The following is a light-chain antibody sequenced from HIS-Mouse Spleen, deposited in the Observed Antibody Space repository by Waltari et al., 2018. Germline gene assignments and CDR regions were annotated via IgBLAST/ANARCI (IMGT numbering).Light chain of an antibody. CDR3: QSADSSGTYWV. J-gene: IGLJ3*02. Sequence: SYELTQPPSVSVSPGQTARITCSGDALPKQYAYWYQQKPGQAPVLGIYKDSERPSGIPERFSGSSSGKTVTLTISGVQAEDGADYYCQSADSSGTYWVFGGGTKLTVL. CDR1: ALPKQY. CDR2: KDS. V-gene: IGLV3-25*03.